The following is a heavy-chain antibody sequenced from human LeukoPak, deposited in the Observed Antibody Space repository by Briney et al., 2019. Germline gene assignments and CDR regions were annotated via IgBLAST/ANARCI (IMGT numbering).Heavy chain of an antibody. CDR1: GGSISSSSYY. CDR3: ARRRVGGGYTNNWFDP. D-gene: IGHD5-12*01. CDR2: IYYSGST. J-gene: IGHJ5*02. V-gene: IGHV4-39*01. Sequence: SETLSLTCTVSGGSISSSSYYWGWIRQPPGKGLEWIGSIYYSGSTYYNPSLKSRVTISVDTSKNQFSLKLSSVTAADTAVYYCARRRVGGGYTNNWFDPWGQGTLVTVSS.